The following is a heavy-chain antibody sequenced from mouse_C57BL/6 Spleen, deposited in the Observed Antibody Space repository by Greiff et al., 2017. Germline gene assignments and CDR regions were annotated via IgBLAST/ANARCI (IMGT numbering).Heavy chain of an antibody. CDR2: INPGSGGT. J-gene: IGHJ1*03. Sequence: QVQLQQSGAELVRPGTSVKVSCKASGYAFTNYLIEWVKQRPGQGLEWIGVINPGSGGTTYNEKFKGKATLTADKSSSTAYMQLSSLTSEDSAVYFCARFYSNYWYFDVWGTGTTVTVSS. CDR3: ARFYSNYWYFDV. V-gene: IGHV1-54*01. CDR1: GYAFTNYL. D-gene: IGHD2-5*01.